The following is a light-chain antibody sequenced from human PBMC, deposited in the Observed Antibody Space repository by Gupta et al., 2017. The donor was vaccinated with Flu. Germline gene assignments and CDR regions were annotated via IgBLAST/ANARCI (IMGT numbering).Light chain of an antibody. Sequence: SVTISCTGTSSDVGDYDYVLCYRQQPGNTAELVMDCNTRRRSSVLYRRSGGKTCSTASLTVTGLQADDEADDYCCTHATKSGWVFGGGTKLTVL. V-gene: IGLV2-11*01. CDR2: CNT. CDR3: CTHATKSGWV. J-gene: IGLJ3*02. CDR1: SSDVGDYDY.